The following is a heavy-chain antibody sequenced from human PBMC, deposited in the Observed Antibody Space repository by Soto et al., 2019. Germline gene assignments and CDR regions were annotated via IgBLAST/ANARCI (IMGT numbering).Heavy chain of an antibody. V-gene: IGHV4-34*01. Sequence: SETLSLTCAVYGGSFSGYYWSWIRQPPGKGLEWIGEINHSGSTNYNPSLKSRETISVDTCKNQFSLKLSSVTAADTAVYYCATRSRSSSYYNYSVRAFWGQGTTVPVSS. D-gene: IGHD6-13*01. CDR3: ATRSRSSSYYNYSVRAF. CDR1: GGSFSGYY. J-gene: IGHJ6*02. CDR2: INHSGST.